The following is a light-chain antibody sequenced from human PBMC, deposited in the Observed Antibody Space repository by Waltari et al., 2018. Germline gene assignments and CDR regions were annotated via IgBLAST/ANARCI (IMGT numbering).Light chain of an antibody. J-gene: IGLJ2*01. CDR2: DVT. CDR1: SNDVGGCYY. CDR3: CSRAGTYTWL. V-gene: IGLV2-11*01. Sequence: QSALSQPLSVSGSPGQSVTISCTGTSNDVGGCYYVSWFQQFPGKAPNLIIYDVTRRHSGVPDRFSGSKSGNTASLTISGLQVEDEATYYCCSRAGTYTWLFGGGTKVTVL.